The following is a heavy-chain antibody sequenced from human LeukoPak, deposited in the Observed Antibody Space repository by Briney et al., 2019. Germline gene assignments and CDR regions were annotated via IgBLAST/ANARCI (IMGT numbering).Heavy chain of an antibody. J-gene: IGHJ4*02. CDR2: ISYDGSNK. V-gene: IGHV3-30-3*01. Sequence: GGSLRLSCAASGFTFSSYAMHWVRQAPGKGLEGVAVISYDGSNKYYADSVKGRFTISRDNSKNTLYLQMNSLRAEDTAVYYCARDRDGAYYDNPLDYWGQGTLVTVSS. CDR3: ARDRDGAYYDNPLDY. D-gene: IGHD3-22*01. CDR1: GFTFSSYA.